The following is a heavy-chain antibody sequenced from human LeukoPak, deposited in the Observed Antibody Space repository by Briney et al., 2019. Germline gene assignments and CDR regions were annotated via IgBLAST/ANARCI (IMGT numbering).Heavy chain of an antibody. CDR1: GDTLSSHA. CDR2: IFPIFGTS. V-gene: IGHV1-69*01. D-gene: IGHD3-9*01. Sequence: SVKVSCEASGDTLSSHAISWVRQAPGQGLEWMGGIFPIFGTSNYAQRFQGRVSITADESTSTAYMELSSLSSEDTAVYYCARADEYDIWTGYRGWFDPWGQGTLVTVSS. J-gene: IGHJ5*02. CDR3: ARADEYDIWTGYRGWFDP.